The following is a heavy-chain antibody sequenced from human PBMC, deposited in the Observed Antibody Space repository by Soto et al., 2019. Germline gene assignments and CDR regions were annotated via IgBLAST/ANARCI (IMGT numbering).Heavy chain of an antibody. D-gene: IGHD5-12*01. J-gene: IGHJ6*02. V-gene: IGHV3-30*18. CDR3: AKDRSGYDYYYYYGMDV. CDR2: ISYDGSNK. CDR1: GFTFSSYG. Sequence: VGSLRLSCAASGFTFSSYGMHWVRQAPGKGLEWAAVISYDGSNKYYADSVKGRFTISRDNSKNTLYLQMNSLRAEDTAVYYCAKDRSGYDYYYYYGMDVWGQGTTVTVSS.